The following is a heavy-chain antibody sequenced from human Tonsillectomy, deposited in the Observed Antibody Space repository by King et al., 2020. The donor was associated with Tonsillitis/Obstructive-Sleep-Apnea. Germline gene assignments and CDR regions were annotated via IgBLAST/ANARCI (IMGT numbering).Heavy chain of an antibody. V-gene: IGHV3-23*04. D-gene: IGHD2-2*01. Sequence: VQLVESGGGLVQPGGSLRLSCAASGFTFSSYAMSWVRQAPGKGLEWVSAISGSGGSTYYADSVKGRFTISRDNSKNTLYLQMNSLRAEDTAVYYCAKDVRGVVVPAAAIDYWGQGTLVTVSS. CDR1: GFTFSSYA. CDR3: AKDVRGVVVPAAAIDY. J-gene: IGHJ4*02. CDR2: ISGSGGST.